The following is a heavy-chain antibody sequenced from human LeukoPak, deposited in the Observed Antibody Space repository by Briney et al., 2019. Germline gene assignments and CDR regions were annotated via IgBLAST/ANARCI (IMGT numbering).Heavy chain of an antibody. CDR2: IRWNSNNI. CDR1: GFSFDDSA. D-gene: IGHD1-26*01. CDR3: AKGPRGSDTSWDRYFDL. Sequence: GRSLRLSCAASGFSFDDSAMHWVRQAPGKGLEWVSGIRWNSNNIAYADSVKGRFIISRENAKNSLYLQMNRLRPEDTALYYCAKGPRGSDTSWDRYFDLWGRGTLVTVSS. J-gene: IGHJ2*01. V-gene: IGHV3-9*01.